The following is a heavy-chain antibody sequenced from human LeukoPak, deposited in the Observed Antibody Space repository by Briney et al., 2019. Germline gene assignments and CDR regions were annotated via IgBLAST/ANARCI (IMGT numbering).Heavy chain of an antibody. Sequence: SETLSLTCTVSDGAIAGYSWSWIRQPPGKGLEWIGYIYYRWSTNYNPSLKSRVTISVDTSKNQFSLKLSSVTAADTAVYYCARDPLGYCSGGSCSAPSTVTTVWGQGTLVTVSS. J-gene: IGHJ4*02. CDR2: IYYRWST. V-gene: IGHV4-59*01. D-gene: IGHD2-15*01. CDR3: ARDPLGYCSGGSCSAPSTVTTV. CDR1: DGAIAGYS.